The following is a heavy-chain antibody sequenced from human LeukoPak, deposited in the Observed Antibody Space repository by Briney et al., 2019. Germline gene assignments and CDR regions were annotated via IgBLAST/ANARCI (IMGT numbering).Heavy chain of an antibody. D-gene: IGHD1-1*01. J-gene: IGHJ5*02. CDR1: GGSISSYY. V-gene: IGHV4-59*01. CDR2: IYSSGST. Sequence: SETLSLTCTVSGGSISSYYWSWIRQSPGKGLEWIGYIYSSGSTNYNPSLKSRVTMSVDTSKNQFSLKLNSLTAADTAVYYCARGGFLDPFDPWGQGTLVTVSS. CDR3: ARGGFLDPFDP.